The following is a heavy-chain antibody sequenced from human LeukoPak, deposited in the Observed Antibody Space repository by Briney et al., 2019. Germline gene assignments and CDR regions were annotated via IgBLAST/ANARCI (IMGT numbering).Heavy chain of an antibody. CDR2: IKPDGSEK. J-gene: IGHJ4*02. Sequence: SGGSLRLSCVGPGLTLSNYWMSWVRQAPGKGLEWVATIKPDGSEKYYVDSVKGRFTISRDNAKRSLYLQMDSLRAEDTAVYYCARDASAYYWGQGTLVTVSS. V-gene: IGHV3-7*01. CDR1: GLTLSNYW. D-gene: IGHD3-3*01. CDR3: ARDASAYY.